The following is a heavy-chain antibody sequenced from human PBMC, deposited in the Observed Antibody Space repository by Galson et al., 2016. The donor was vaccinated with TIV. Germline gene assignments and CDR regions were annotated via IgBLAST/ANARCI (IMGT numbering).Heavy chain of an antibody. V-gene: IGHV3-21*06. D-gene: IGHD1-7*01. CDR3: ARRGNYLSDAFDI. CDR2: ISSTSNYR. J-gene: IGHJ3*02. Sequence: SLRLSCAVSGFTFSSYTMNWVRQAPGKGLEWVSSISSTSNYRYYADSVKGRFTISRDNPEDSLYLQINNLKAEDTALYHCARRGNYLSDAFDIWGQGTMVTVSS. CDR1: GFTFSSYT.